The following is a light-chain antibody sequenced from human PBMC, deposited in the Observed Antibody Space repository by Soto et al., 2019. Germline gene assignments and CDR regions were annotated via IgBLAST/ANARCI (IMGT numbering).Light chain of an antibody. V-gene: IGKV3-11*01. CDR2: DTW. CDR3: QQRGTRGFT. J-gene: IGKJ4*01. CDR1: QSVTTF. Sequence: ESVLTQSPATLSLSPVERATLFCRASQSVTTFLAWYQHRPCQAPRLLIHDTWRRATDVPARFSGSGSGTDFTLTISSLEHEDSAVYYCQQRGTRGFTFGGGTKVAIQ.